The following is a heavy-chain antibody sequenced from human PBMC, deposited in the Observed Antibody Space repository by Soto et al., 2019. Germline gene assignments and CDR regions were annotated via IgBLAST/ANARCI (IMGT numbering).Heavy chain of an antibody. V-gene: IGHV3-23*01. D-gene: IGHD3-10*01. CDR2: ISDSGGST. CDR1: GFTFSSYA. CDR3: AKPEGSLWFGEVPYGMDV. Sequence: EVQLLESGGGLVQPGGSLRLSCAASGFTFSSYAMSWVRQAPGKGLEWVSAISDSGGSTYYADSVKGRFTISRDNSKNTLYLQMNSLRAEDTAVYYCAKPEGSLWFGEVPYGMDVWGQGTTVTVSS. J-gene: IGHJ6*02.